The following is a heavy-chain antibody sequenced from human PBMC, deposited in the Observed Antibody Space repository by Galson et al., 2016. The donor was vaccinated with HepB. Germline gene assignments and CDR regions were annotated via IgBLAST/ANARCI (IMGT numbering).Heavy chain of an antibody. J-gene: IGHJ4*02. D-gene: IGHD1-26*01. CDR1: GDSVSSFSAA. V-gene: IGHV6-1*01. CDR2: TYYRSKWYN. CDR3: AREPGIGSGMAGRLGY. Sequence: CAISGDSVSSFSAAWNWIRQSPSRGLEWLGRTYYRSKWYNDYAVSVKSRITINADTSKNQFSLQLNSVTPEDTAVYYCAREPGIGSGMAGRLGYWGQGTLVTVPS.